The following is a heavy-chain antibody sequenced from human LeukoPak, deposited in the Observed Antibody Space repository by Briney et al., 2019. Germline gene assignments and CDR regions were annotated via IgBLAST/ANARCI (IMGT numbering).Heavy chain of an antibody. CDR2: ISAYNGNT. CDR3: ARDAAAAGLFDY. D-gene: IGHD6-13*01. J-gene: IGHJ4*02. V-gene: IGHV1-18*01. CDR1: GGTFSSYA. Sequence: ASVKVSCKASGGTFSSYAISWVRQAPGQGLEWMGWISAYNGNTNYAQKLQGRVTMTTDTSTSTAYMELRSLRSDDTAVYYCARDAAAAGLFDYWGQGTLVTVSS.